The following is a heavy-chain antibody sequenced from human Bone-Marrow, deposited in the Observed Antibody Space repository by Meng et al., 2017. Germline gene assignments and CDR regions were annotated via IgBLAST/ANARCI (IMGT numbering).Heavy chain of an antibody. D-gene: IGHD6-13*01. Sequence: GQLVQSGAEVTKPGASVKVSCKASGYTFPDYWLHWVRRAPGQGLEWMGRINPKSGDTHYAQRFQGRVTMTGDTSISTAYMELSGLRSDDTAMYYCARDEDISAAGKLFGDYWGQGTLVTVSS. CDR2: INPKSGDT. V-gene: IGHV1-2*06. CDR3: ARDEDISAAGKLFGDY. J-gene: IGHJ4*02. CDR1: GYTFPDYW.